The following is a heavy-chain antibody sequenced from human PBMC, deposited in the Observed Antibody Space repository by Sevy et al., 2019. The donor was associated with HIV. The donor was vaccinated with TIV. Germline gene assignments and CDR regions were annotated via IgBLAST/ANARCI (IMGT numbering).Heavy chain of an antibody. V-gene: IGHV3-23*01. Sequence: GVSLRLSCAVSGFNFNRYSMSWVRQAPGKGLEWVSTLSFGCGKINYADSVKGRFIISRDDSENTLYLQMNSLRAEDTAVYYCAREGCSRPHDYWGQGTLVTVSS. J-gene: IGHJ4*02. CDR2: LSFGCGKI. D-gene: IGHD2-2*01. CDR1: GFNFNRYS. CDR3: AREGCSRPHDY.